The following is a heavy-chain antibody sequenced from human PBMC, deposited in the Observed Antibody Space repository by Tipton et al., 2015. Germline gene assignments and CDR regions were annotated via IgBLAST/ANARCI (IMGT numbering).Heavy chain of an antibody. Sequence: GSLRLSCAASGFTFSNYYMSWIRQAPGKGLEWVSYIRSSGAMVYYADSVKGRFTISRDNAKNSLYLQMNSLRAEDTAVYYCARCWHYYYYYGMDVWGQGTTVTVSS. V-gene: IGHV3-11*04. J-gene: IGHJ6*02. CDR3: ARCWHYYYYYGMDV. CDR1: GFTFSNYY. CDR2: IRSSGAMV.